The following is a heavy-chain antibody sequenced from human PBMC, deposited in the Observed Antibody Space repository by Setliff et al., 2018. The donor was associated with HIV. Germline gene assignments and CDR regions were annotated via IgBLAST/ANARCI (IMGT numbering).Heavy chain of an antibody. CDR3: ARRSPGGGYYMDV. D-gene: IGHD3-16*01. Sequence: SETLSLTCTVSGGSISSGNYYWSWIRQPAGKGLEWLGRIYTSGSTNYNPSLKSRVTISLDTSKNQFSLNLSSVTAADTAVYYCARRSPGGGYYMDVWGKGTTVTVSS. CDR1: GGSISSGNYY. CDR2: IYTSGST. J-gene: IGHJ6*03. V-gene: IGHV4-61*02.